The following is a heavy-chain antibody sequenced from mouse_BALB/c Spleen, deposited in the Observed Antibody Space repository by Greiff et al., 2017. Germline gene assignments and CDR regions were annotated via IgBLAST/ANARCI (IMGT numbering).Heavy chain of an antibody. CDR2: ISSGGSYT. CDR1: GFTFSSYA. CDR3: ARDETDYYAMDY. Sequence: EVHLVESGGGLVKPGGSLKLSCAASGFTFSSYAMSWVRQSPEKRLEWVAEISSGGSYTYYPDTVTGRFTISRDNAKNTLYLEMSSLRSEDTAMYYCARDETDYYAMDYWGQGTSVTVSS. V-gene: IGHV5-9-4*01. J-gene: IGHJ4*01.